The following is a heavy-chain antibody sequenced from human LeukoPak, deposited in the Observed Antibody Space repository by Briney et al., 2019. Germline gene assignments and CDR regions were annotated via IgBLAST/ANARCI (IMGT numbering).Heavy chain of an antibody. CDR1: GGSFSGYY. Sequence: PSETLSLTCAVYGGSFSGYYWSWIRQPPGKGLEWIGEINHSGSTNYNPSLKSRVTISVDTSKNRFSLKLSSVTAADTAVYYCVRGWYFDLWGRGTLVTVSS. V-gene: IGHV4-34*01. J-gene: IGHJ2*01. CDR2: INHSGST. CDR3: VRGWYFDL.